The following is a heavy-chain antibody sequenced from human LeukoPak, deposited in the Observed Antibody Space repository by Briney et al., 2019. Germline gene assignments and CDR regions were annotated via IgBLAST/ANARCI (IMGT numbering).Heavy chain of an antibody. CDR2: ISSSSSTI. CDR3: ARGPRLYGALKHGFDP. V-gene: IGHV3-48*01. CDR1: GFTFSSYS. J-gene: IGHJ5*02. D-gene: IGHD4/OR15-4a*01. Sequence: GGSLRLSCAASGFTFSSYSMNWVRQAPGKGLEWVSYISSSSSTIYYADSVKGRFTISRDNAKNSLYLQMNSLRAEDTAVYYCARGPRLYGALKHGFDPWGQGTLVTVSS.